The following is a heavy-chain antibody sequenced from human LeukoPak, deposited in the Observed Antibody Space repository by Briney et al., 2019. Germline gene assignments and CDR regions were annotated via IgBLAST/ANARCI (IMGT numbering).Heavy chain of an antibody. D-gene: IGHD3-9*01. J-gene: IGHJ4*02. CDR3: ARDRLERYFDYYFDY. CDR1: GYTFTSYG. Sequence: ASVKVYCKASGYTFTSYGISWVRQAPGQGLEWMGWISAYNGNTNYAQKLQGRVTMTTDTSTSTAYMELRSLRSDDTAVYYCARDRLERYFDYYFDYWGQGTLVTVSS. V-gene: IGHV1-18*01. CDR2: ISAYNGNT.